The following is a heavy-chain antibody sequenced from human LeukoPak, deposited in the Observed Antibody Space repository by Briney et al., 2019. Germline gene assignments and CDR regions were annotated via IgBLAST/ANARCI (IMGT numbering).Heavy chain of an antibody. J-gene: IGHJ6*03. CDR2: INTNTGNP. Sequence: APVKPSCKASGSTFTRYAMNWLRQAPGHGLEWMGWINTNTGNPTYAQGFTVRFVFSLDTSVRTAYLQISSLKAEDTAVYYCARETWSRNDFHMDVWGKGTTVTVSS. CDR1: GSTFTRYA. V-gene: IGHV7-4-1*02. CDR3: ARETWSRNDFHMDV. D-gene: IGHD1-1*01.